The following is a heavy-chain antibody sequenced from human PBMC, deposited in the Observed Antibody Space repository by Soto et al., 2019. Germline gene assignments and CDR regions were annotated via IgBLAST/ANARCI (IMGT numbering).Heavy chain of an antibody. J-gene: IGHJ6*03. V-gene: IGHV4-39*01. CDR1: GGSVSSSSNY. D-gene: IGHD6-19*01. Sequence: QLQLQESGPGLVKPSETLSLSCTVSGGSVSSSSNYWDWIRQPPGKGLEWIASIYYSGSSYYNPSLKSRGTISADTSKNQFSLKLTSVTAADTAVYYCARRTVAGTFYYYMDVWGKGTTVTVSS. CDR3: ARRTVAGTFYYYMDV. CDR2: IYYSGSS.